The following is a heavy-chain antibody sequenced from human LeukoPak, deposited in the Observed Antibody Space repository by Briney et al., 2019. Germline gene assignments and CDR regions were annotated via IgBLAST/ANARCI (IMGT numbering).Heavy chain of an antibody. Sequence: GGSLRLSCAASGFTFSSYGMHWVRQAPGKGLEWVAVIWYDGSNKYYADSVKGRFTISRDNSKNTLYLQMNSLRAEDTAVYYCARDFSILWWRRGLYFQHWGQGTLVTVSS. V-gene: IGHV3-33*01. CDR2: IWYDGSNK. D-gene: IGHD2-21*02. J-gene: IGHJ1*01. CDR3: ARDFSILWWRRGLYFQH. CDR1: GFTFSSYG.